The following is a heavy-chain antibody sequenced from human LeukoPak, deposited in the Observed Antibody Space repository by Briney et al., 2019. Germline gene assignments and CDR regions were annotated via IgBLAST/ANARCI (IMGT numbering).Heavy chain of an antibody. CDR1: GYTFTSYA. CDR2: INAGNGNT. CDR3: AREGIAAAGNRAFDI. J-gene: IGHJ3*02. V-gene: IGHV1-3*01. D-gene: IGHD6-13*01. Sequence: VSVKVSCKASGYTFTSYAMHWVRQAPGQRLEWMGWINAGNGNTKYSQKFQGRVTITRDTSASTAYMELSSLRSEDTAVYYCAREGIAAAGNRAFDIWGQGTMVTVSS.